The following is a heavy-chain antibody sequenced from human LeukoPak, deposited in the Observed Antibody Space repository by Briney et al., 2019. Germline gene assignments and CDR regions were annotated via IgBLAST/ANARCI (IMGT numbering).Heavy chain of an antibody. CDR3: ARTIAAAGTSVDY. Sequence: TGGSLRLSCAASGFTFSSYAMSWVRQAPGKGLEWVSAISGSGGSTYYADSVKGRFTISRDNSKNTLYLQMNSLRAEDTAVYYCARTIAAAGTSVDYWGQGTLVTVSS. V-gene: IGHV3-23*01. J-gene: IGHJ4*02. CDR1: GFTFSSYA. CDR2: ISGSGGST. D-gene: IGHD6-13*01.